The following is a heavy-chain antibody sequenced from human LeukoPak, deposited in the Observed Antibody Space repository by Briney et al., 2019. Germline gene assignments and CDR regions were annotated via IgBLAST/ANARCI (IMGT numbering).Heavy chain of an antibody. D-gene: IGHD2-2*01. CDR3: ASRSSNGAFDI. CDR2: IIPILGIA. CDR1: GGTFISYA. Sequence: SVKVSCKASGGTFISYAISWVRQAPGQGLEWMGRIIPILGIANYAQKFQGRVTITADKYTSTAYMELSSLRSEDTDVYYCASRSSNGAFDIWGQGTMVTVSS. V-gene: IGHV1-69*04. J-gene: IGHJ3*02.